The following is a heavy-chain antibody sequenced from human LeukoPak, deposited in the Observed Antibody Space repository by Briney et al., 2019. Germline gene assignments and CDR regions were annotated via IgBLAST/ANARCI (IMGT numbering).Heavy chain of an antibody. J-gene: IGHJ6*02. D-gene: IGHD5-18*01. CDR2: IWYDGSNK. V-gene: IGHV3-33*01. CDR1: GFTFSSYG. CDR3: ARDRARLGYGGGMDV. Sequence: GGSLRLSCAASGFTFSSYGMHWVRQAPGKGLEWVAVIWYDGSNKYYADSVKGRFTISRDNSKNTLYLQMNSLRAEDTAVYYCARDRARLGYGGGMDVWGQGTTVTVSS.